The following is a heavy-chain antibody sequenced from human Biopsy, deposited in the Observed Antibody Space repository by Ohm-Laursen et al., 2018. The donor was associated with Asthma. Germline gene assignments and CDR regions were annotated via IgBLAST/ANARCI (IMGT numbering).Heavy chain of an antibody. CDR2: IYYAGSD. J-gene: IGHJ6*02. Sequence: GTLSLTCTVSGGSVSTGSYYWSWIRQPPGKGLEWLGYIYYAGSDNYNPSLKSRVTISVDTSKNQFSLRLNSVTAADTAVYYCARGPNYHGSGRAPIGMDVWGQGTTVTVSS. V-gene: IGHV4-61*01. D-gene: IGHD3-10*01. CDR1: GGSVSTGSYY. CDR3: ARGPNYHGSGRAPIGMDV.